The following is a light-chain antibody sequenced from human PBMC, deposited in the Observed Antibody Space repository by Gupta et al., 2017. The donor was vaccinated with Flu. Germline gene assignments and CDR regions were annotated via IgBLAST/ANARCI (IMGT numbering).Light chain of an antibody. Sequence: PTTVSASVRDRVTIPCRVSKDVKKWVDWYQQKPGQSPRLLIYMASSLANGVPSRFSGSGSGTEFTLTISRLQPDDFATYYCQQENRTLFTFGRGTKVDIK. CDR2: MAS. J-gene: IGKJ4*02. CDR1: KDVKKW. V-gene: IGKV1-5*03. CDR3: QQENRTLFT.